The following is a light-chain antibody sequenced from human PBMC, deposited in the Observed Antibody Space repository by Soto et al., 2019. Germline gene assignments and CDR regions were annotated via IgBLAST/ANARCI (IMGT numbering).Light chain of an antibody. V-gene: IGKV1-16*01. Sequence: IQITQSPSSPSASVGDSVTLPCPASQGIGNYLAWVQKKPGKAPRSLIYSTSTLQTGVPSRFCGSGSGTEFTLTISSLQPEDFATYYCHQYNTYPLTFGQGTRLEIK. CDR1: QGIGNY. CDR2: STS. J-gene: IGKJ5*01. CDR3: HQYNTYPLT.